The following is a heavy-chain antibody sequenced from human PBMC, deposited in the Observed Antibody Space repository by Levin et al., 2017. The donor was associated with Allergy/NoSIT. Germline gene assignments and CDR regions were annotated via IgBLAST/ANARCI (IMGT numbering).Heavy chain of an antibody. V-gene: IGHV3-30*18. CDR2: ISYDGSNK. D-gene: IGHD3-22*01. Sequence: GESLKISCAASGFTFSSYGMHWVRQAPGKGLEWVAVISYDGSNKYYADSVKGRFTISRDNSKNTLYLQMNSLRAEDTAVYYCAKDFIGKWLLVDLDYWGQGTLVTVSS. J-gene: IGHJ4*02. CDR3: AKDFIGKWLLVDLDY. CDR1: GFTFSSYG.